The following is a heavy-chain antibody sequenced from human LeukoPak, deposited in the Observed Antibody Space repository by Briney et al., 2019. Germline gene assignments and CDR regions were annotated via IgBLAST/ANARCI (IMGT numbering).Heavy chain of an antibody. CDR3: ARDPAAMRAVFDY. CDR2: ISYDGSNK. Sequence: GGSLGLSCAASGFTFSSYAMHWVRQAPGKGLEWGAVISYDGSNKYYADSVKGRFTISRDNSKNTLYLQMNSLRAEDTAVYYCARDPAAMRAVFDYWGQGTLVTVSS. J-gene: IGHJ4*02. D-gene: IGHD2-2*01. CDR1: GFTFSSYA. V-gene: IGHV3-30-3*01.